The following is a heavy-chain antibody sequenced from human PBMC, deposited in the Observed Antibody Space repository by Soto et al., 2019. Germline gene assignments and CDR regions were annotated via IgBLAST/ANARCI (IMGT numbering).Heavy chain of an antibody. CDR3: AKSGGGGYSAYPCLDC. D-gene: IGHD3-16*01. CDR1: GFSFLHYA. J-gene: IGHJ6*04. V-gene: IGHV3-23*01. Sequence: EVQLLESGGGLGQPGGSLRLSCAASGFSFLHYAMTWVRQAPGKGLEWVSPISGSGSQTYYADYVKGRFTISRDNSKNTRYRPMSSVSVEGTAVASCAKSGGGGYSAYPCLDCWGKGTTVTVSS. CDR2: ISGSGSQT.